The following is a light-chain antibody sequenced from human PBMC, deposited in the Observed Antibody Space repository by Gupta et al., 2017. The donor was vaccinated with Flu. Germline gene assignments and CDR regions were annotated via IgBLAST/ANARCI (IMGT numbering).Light chain of an antibody. Sequence: SSELTQDPAVSVALGQTVRITCQGDSLRNFYASWYQQKPGQAPLLVIYGKNNRPSGIPDRFSGSSSGNTAYLTITGAQAEDEADYYCNSRDTSGDHLVVFGGGTKLTVL. CDR2: GKN. CDR1: SLRNFY. CDR3: NSRDTSGDHLVV. V-gene: IGLV3-19*01. J-gene: IGLJ3*02.